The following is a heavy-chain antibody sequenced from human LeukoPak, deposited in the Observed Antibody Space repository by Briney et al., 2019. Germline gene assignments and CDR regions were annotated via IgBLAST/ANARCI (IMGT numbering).Heavy chain of an antibody. Sequence: LETLSLTCSVSGGSVSSGLYYWGWIRQPPGKGLEWIGHISYSGSTNFNPSLKSRITISSDTSKNQFSLNLTSVTAADTALYFCARESTSGHLVWGLGTLVTVSS. J-gene: IGHJ4*02. V-gene: IGHV4-61*01. D-gene: IGHD1-26*01. CDR1: GGSVSSGLYY. CDR3: ARESTSGHLV. CDR2: ISYSGST.